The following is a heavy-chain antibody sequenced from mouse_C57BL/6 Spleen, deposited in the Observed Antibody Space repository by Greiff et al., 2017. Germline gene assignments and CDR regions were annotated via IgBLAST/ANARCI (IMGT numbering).Heavy chain of an antibody. CDR2: IRLKSDNYAT. CDR3: TVRWLLRGFAY. CDR1: GFTFSNYW. D-gene: IGHD2-3*01. Sequence: EVQLQQSGGGLVQPGGSMKLSCVASGFTFSNYWMNWVRQSPEKGLEWVAQIRLKSDNYATHYAESVKGRFTISRDDSKSSVYLQMNNLRAEDTGSYYCTVRWLLRGFAYWGQGTLVTVSA. J-gene: IGHJ3*01. V-gene: IGHV6-3*01.